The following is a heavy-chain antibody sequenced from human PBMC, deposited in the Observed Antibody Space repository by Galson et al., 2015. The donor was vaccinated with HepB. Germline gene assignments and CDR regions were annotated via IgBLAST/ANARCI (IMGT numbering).Heavy chain of an antibody. CDR3: ARELGAMAGRISQAWGSYFDY. D-gene: IGHD6-19*01. V-gene: IGHV3-30*04. CDR2: ISYDGSDK. Sequence: SLRLSCAASGFTFSSYAMHWVRQAPGKGLEWVAVISYDGSDKYYADSVKGRFTISRDNSKNTLYLQMNSLRAEDTAVYYCARELGAMAGRISQAWGSYFDYWGQGTLVTVSS. J-gene: IGHJ4*02. CDR1: GFTFSSYA.